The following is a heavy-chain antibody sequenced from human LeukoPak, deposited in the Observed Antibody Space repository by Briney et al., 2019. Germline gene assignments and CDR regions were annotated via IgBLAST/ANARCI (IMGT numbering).Heavy chain of an antibody. CDR2: ISSSSSYI. J-gene: IGHJ4*02. CDR3: ARSGRSSSGYLVGFDY. V-gene: IGHV3-21*01. D-gene: IGHD3-22*01. Sequence: PGGSLRLSCAASGFTFSSYSMNWVRQAPGKGLEWVSSISSSSSYIYYADSVKGRFTISRDDAKNSLYLQMNSLRAEDTAVYYCARSGRSSSGYLVGFDYWGQGTLVAVSS. CDR1: GFTFSSYS.